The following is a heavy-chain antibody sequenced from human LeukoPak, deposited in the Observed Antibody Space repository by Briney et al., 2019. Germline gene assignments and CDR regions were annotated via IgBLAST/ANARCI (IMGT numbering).Heavy chain of an antibody. V-gene: IGHV4-39*01. CDR3: ARLYGSGTR. Sequence: SETLSLTCTVSGGSVTYTNYYWGWIRQPPGTGLQWIGVIYYNGKTYYNPSLKSRVTVAVDTSKNQFSLKLSSVTAADTAVYYCARLYGSGTRWGQGTLVTVSS. D-gene: IGHD3-10*01. CDR1: GGSVTYTNYY. J-gene: IGHJ4*02. CDR2: IYYNGKT.